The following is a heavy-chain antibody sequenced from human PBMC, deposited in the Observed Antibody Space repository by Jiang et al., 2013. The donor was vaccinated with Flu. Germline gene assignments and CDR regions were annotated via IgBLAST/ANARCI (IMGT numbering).Heavy chain of an antibody. Sequence: QLLESGGGLVKPGGSLRLSCAASGFTFSNAWMSWVRQAPGKGLEWVGRIKSKTDGGTTDYAAPVKGRFTISRDDSKNTLYLQMNSLKTEDTAVYYCTTDVEVVVVVAENWFDPWGQGTLVTVSS. CDR3: TTDVEVVVVVAENWFDP. CDR1: GFTFSNAW. J-gene: IGHJ5*02. D-gene: IGHD2-15*01. V-gene: IGHV3-15*01. CDR2: IKSKTDGGTT.